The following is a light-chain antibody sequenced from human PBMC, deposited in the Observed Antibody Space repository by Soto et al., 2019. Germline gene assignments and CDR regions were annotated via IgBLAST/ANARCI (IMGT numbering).Light chain of an antibody. CDR2: DAY. CDR3: QQYSDWPLYT. V-gene: IGKV3-15*01. Sequence: EIVMTQSPATLSVSLGERATLYCRASQSVGGYLAWYQQRPGQVPRLLIYDAYTRAAGVPARFSGSGSGTEFSLTISSLQSEDFAVYYCQQYSDWPLYTFGQGTKLEIK. CDR1: QSVGGY. J-gene: IGKJ2*01.